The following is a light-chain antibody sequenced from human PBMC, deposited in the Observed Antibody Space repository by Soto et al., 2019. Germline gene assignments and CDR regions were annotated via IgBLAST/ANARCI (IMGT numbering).Light chain of an antibody. CDR3: QQYNKWPPRT. CDR2: GAS. Sequence: EIVMTQSPATLSVSPGERATLSCRASQSVSSNLAWYQQKPGQAPRLLIYGASNRATGIPARFSGSGSGTDFTLTISSLQSEDFAVYYCQQYNKWPPRTFGQGTKVDIK. J-gene: IGKJ1*01. V-gene: IGKV3-15*01. CDR1: QSVSSN.